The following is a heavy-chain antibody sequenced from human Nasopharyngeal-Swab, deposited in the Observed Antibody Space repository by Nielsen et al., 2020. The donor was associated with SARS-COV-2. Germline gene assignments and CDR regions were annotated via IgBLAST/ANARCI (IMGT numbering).Heavy chain of an antibody. CDR3: AISTVTSPIHY. V-gene: IGHV3-23*01. D-gene: IGHD4-17*01. Sequence: GESLKISCAASGFTFSDYDMHWVRQTPGKGLEWVSAIGGSGESTYCADSVKGRFTVSRDNSKNTLYLQLNSLRAEDTAVYYCAISTVTSPIHYWGQGTLVTVSS. J-gene: IGHJ4*02. CDR1: GFTFSDYD. CDR2: IGGSGEST.